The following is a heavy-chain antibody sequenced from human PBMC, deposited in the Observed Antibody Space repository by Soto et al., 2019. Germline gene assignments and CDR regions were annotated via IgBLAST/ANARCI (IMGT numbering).Heavy chain of an antibody. D-gene: IGHD6-13*01. CDR3: ARHRIAAAVAYNWFDP. J-gene: IGHJ5*02. CDR1: GGSISSGDYY. V-gene: IGHV4-30-4*01. CDR2: IYYSGST. Sequence: PSETLSLTCTVSGGSISSGDYYWSWIRQPPGKGLEWIGYIYYSGSTYYNPSLKSRVTISVDTSKNQFSLKLSSVTAADTAVYYCARHRIAAAVAYNWFDPWGQGTLVTVSS.